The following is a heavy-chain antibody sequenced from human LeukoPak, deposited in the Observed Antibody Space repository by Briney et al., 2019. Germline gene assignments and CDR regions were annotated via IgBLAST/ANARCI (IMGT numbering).Heavy chain of an antibody. CDR3: AKQARYCSSTSCYRTGQFDY. V-gene: IGHV3-23*01. CDR2: ISGSGGST. D-gene: IGHD2-2*01. CDR1: GFTFSSYA. Sequence: GSLRLSCAASGFTFSSYAMSWVRQAPGKGLEWVSAISGSGGSTYYADSVKGRFTISRDNSKNTLYLQMNSLRAEDTAVYYCAKQARYCSSTSCYRTGQFDYWSQGTLVTVSS. J-gene: IGHJ4*02.